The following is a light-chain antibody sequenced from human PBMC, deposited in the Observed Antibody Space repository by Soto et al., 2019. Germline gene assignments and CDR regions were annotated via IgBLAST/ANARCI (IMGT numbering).Light chain of an antibody. Sequence: QSALTQSPSVSGSPGQSVTISCTGTSSDVGSYNRVSWYQQSPGTARNLMIYEVSNRPSGVPHRFSGSKSGDTASLAFSGLQAKDEADYYCSSYTSSGTFVLGGGIKLTVL. CDR1: SSDVGSYNR. CDR2: EVS. V-gene: IGLV2-18*02. J-gene: IGLJ3*02. CDR3: SSYTSSGTFV.